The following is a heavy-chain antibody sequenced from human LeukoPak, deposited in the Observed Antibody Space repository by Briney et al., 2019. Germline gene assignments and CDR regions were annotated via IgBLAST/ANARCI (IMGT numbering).Heavy chain of an antibody. J-gene: IGHJ5*02. D-gene: IGHD6-13*01. Sequence: SETLSLTCAVSGGSISSSNWWSWVRQPPGKGLEWIGEIYHSGSTNYNPSLKSRVTMSVDKSKNQFSLKLSSVTAADTAVYYCARDQAAAGIVWFDPWGQGTLVTVSS. V-gene: IGHV4-4*02. CDR3: ARDQAAAGIVWFDP. CDR2: IYHSGST. CDR1: GGSISSSNW.